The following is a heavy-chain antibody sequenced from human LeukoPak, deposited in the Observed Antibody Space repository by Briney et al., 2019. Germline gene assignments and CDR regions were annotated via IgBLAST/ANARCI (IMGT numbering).Heavy chain of an antibody. J-gene: IGHJ4*02. CDR3: ARGHIVVDYFDN. V-gene: IGHV3-21*01. D-gene: IGHD2-15*01. CDR2: ISTTSEYI. Sequence: MSGGSLRLSCAASGFTFRRYSMNWVRQAPGKGLEWVSFISTTSEYIYHADSVKGRFTVSRDNADNSLYLQMSSLRAEDTAVYYWARGHIVVDYFDNWGQGSLVTVSS. CDR1: GFTFRRYS.